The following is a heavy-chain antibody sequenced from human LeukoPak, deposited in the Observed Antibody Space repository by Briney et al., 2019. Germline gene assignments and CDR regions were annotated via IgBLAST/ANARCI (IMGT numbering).Heavy chain of an antibody. Sequence: ASVNVSCKTSGYTFTVHYMNWVRQAPGQGLEWMGRINPTTGVANYAQKFQGRITVTRDTSINTAYMELSSLTSDDTAVYYCARLDRNYYYLDVWGQGTTVTVSS. CDR1: GYTFTVHY. D-gene: IGHD1-1*01. J-gene: IGHJ6*03. CDR2: INPTTGVA. CDR3: ARLDRNYYYLDV. V-gene: IGHV1-2*06.